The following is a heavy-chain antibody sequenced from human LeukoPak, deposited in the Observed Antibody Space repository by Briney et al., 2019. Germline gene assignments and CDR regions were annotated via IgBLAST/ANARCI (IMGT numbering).Heavy chain of an antibody. J-gene: IGHJ6*02. CDR1: GFTFSSYA. D-gene: IGHD3-22*01. V-gene: IGHV3-30-3*01. CDR2: ISYDGSNK. CDR3: ARDQNDSSGYYSLYYYYYGMDV. Sequence: GGSLRRSCAASGFTFSSYAMHWVRQAPGKGLEWVAVISYDGSNKYYADSVKGRFTISRDNSKNTLYLQMNSLRAEDTAVYYCARDQNDSSGYYSLYYYYYGMDVWGQGTTVTVSS.